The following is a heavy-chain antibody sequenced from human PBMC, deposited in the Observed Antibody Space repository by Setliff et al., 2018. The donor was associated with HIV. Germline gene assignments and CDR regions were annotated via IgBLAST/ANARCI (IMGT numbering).Heavy chain of an antibody. J-gene: IGHJ4*02. D-gene: IGHD3-9*01. CDR2: IYYNGNT. CDR1: GGSISSYY. Sequence: SETLSLTCTVSGGSISSYYWSWIRQPPGKGLEWIGYIYYNGNTDYNPSLKSRLTISVDTPNNQFSLSLNSVTAADTAVYYCARVGGVLTGTPHFDFWGQGILVTVSS. CDR3: ARVGGVLTGTPHFDF. V-gene: IGHV4-59*01.